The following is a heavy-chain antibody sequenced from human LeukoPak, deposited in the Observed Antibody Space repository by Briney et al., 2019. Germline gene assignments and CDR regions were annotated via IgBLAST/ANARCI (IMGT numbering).Heavy chain of an antibody. CDR2: IKSRADGGTT. Sequence: PGGSLRLSCAASGFSFNNAWMNWVRQAPGKGLEWVGRIKSRADGGTTDYATPVKDRFTISRDDSENTAFLQMNSLKTEDTAIYYCSTHPTSGFWGQGTLVTVSS. CDR1: GFSFNNAW. V-gene: IGHV3-15*07. J-gene: IGHJ4*02. CDR3: STHPTSGF. D-gene: IGHD2-15*01.